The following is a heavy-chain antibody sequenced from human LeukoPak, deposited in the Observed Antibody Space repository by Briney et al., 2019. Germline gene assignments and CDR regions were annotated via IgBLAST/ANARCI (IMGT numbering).Heavy chain of an antibody. CDR3: ARDTLYDVWRGSYPAFDY. V-gene: IGHV3-48*04. J-gene: IGHJ4*02. CDR2: ISATGNTV. D-gene: IGHD3-3*01. CDR1: GFTFSSYT. Sequence: PGGSLRLSCAASGFTFSSYTMNRVRQAPGKGLEWVAYISATGNTVYYADSVKGRFTISRDNAKNSLYLEMNSLRAEDTAVYYCARDTLYDVWRGSYPAFDYWGLGNLVTVSS.